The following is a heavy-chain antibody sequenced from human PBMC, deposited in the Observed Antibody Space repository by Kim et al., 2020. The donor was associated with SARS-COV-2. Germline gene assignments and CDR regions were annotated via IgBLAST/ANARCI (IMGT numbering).Heavy chain of an antibody. D-gene: IGHD2-8*01. CDR2: T. CDR3: AKGVTNGGFDY. V-gene: IGHV3-23*01. Sequence: TYYADSVKGVVTISSDKSKNTLYLHMNSLRVEDTAVYYCAKGVTNGGFDYWGQGTQVTVSS. J-gene: IGHJ4*02.